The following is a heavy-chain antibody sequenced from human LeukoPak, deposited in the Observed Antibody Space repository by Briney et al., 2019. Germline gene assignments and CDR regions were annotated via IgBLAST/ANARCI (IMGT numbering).Heavy chain of an antibody. Sequence: SETLSLTCTVSGGSISSYYWSWIRQPPGKGLEWIGYIYYSGSTNYNPSLKSRVTISVDTSKNQFSLKLSSLTAADTAVYYCARQMGYSSSWLLDYWGQGTLVTVSS. CDR3: ARQMGYSSSWLLDY. CDR2: IYYSGST. V-gene: IGHV4-59*08. J-gene: IGHJ4*02. CDR1: GGSISSYY. D-gene: IGHD6-13*01.